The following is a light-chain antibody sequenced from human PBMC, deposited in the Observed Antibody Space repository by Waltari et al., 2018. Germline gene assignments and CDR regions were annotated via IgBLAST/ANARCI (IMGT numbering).Light chain of an antibody. Sequence: DIQMTQSPSSLSASVGDRITITCRASQGISSWLAWYQQKPGKAPKLLIYKASSLQSGVPSRFSGSGSGTDFTLTISNLQPEDCATYYCQQYNSAPWSFGQGTKVEIK. CDR3: QQYNSAPWS. CDR1: QGISSW. CDR2: KAS. V-gene: IGKV1-5*03. J-gene: IGKJ1*01.